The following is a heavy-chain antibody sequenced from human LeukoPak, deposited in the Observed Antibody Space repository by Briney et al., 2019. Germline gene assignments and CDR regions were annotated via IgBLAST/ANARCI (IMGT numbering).Heavy chain of an antibody. D-gene: IGHD2-2*01. CDR3: ARQLPEFEP. J-gene: IGHJ5*02. Sequence: PSETLSLTCTVSGYSISSGYYWGWIRQPPGKGLEWIGSIYHSGSTYYNPSLKSRVTISVDTSKNQFSLKLSSVTAADTAVYYCARQLPEFEPWGQGTLVTVSS. CDR1: GYSISSGYY. V-gene: IGHV4-38-2*02. CDR2: IYHSGST.